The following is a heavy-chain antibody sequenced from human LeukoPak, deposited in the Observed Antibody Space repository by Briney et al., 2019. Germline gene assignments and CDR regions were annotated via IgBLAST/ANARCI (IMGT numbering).Heavy chain of an antibody. J-gene: IGHJ4*02. V-gene: IGHV4-59*12. CDR2: IYYSGST. CDR3: ARGRARTTYYYDSSGYYGLDY. CDR1: GGSISSYY. Sequence: SETLSLTCTVSGGSISSYYWSWIRQPPGKGLEWIGYIYYSGSTNYNPSLKSRVTISVDTSKNQFSLKLSSVTAADTAAYYCARGRARTTYYYDSSGYYGLDYWGQGTLVTVSS. D-gene: IGHD3-22*01.